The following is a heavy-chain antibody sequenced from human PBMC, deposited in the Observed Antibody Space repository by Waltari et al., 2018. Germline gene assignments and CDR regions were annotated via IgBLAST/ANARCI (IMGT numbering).Heavy chain of an antibody. V-gene: IGHV3-23*01. D-gene: IGHD2-15*01. Sequence: EVQLLESGGGLVQPGGSLRLSCAASGFTFSSYAMSWVRQAPGKGLEWVSAISGSGGRTYYADSVKGRFTISRDNSKNTLYLQMNSLRAEDTAVYYCAKDRGYCSGGSCYSGGYWGQGTLVTVSS. CDR3: AKDRGYCSGGSCYSGGY. CDR1: GFTFSSYA. CDR2: ISGSGGRT. J-gene: IGHJ4*02.